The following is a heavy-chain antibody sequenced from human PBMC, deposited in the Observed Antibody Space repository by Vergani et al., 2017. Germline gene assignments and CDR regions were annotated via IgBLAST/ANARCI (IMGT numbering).Heavy chain of an antibody. V-gene: IGHV4-59*01. CDR1: GGSISSYY. CDR3: AREISVTTFWSARYYYSYMDV. Sequence: QVQLQESGPGLVKPSETLSLTCTVSGGSISSYYWSWMRQPPGKGLEWIGYMYYSGSTKYNPSLKSRVTISVDTSKNQFSLKLSSVTAADTAVYYCAREISVTTFWSARYYYSYMDVWGKGTTVTVSS. CDR2: MYYSGST. J-gene: IGHJ6*03. D-gene: IGHD4-17*01.